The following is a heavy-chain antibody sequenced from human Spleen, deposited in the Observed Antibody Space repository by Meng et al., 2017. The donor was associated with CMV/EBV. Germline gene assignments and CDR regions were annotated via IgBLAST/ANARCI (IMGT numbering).Heavy chain of an antibody. CDR3: VRGRGHSLLYGLDV. V-gene: IGHV4-61*01. D-gene: IGHD4-23*01. CDR2: MAYSGST. Sequence: SETLSLTCTVSGGSVSTHNYYWTWIRQPPGKGFEWIGYMAYSGSTNYNPSLKSRVTISVDTSQNQVSLRLSSVTAADTAVYYCVRGRGHSLLYGLDVWGQGTTVTVSS. CDR1: GGSVSTHNYY. J-gene: IGHJ6*02.